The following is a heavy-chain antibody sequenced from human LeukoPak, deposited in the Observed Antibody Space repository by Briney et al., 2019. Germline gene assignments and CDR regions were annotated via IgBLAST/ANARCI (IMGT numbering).Heavy chain of an antibody. J-gene: IGHJ4*02. D-gene: IGHD1-26*01. V-gene: IGHV3-66*01. CDR2: IYSGGST. CDR1: EFSVGSNY. CDR3: AKAPYSGSYRTFDY. Sequence: GGSLRLSCAASEFSVGSNYMTWVRQAPGKGLEWVSLIYSGGSTYYADSVKGRFTISGDNSKNTLYLQMNSLRAEDTAVYYCAKAPYSGSYRTFDYWGQGTLVTVSS.